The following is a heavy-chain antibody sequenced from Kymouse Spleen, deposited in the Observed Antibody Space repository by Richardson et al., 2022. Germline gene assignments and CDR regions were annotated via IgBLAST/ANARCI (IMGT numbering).Heavy chain of an antibody. CDR1: GFTFSSYG. Sequence: QVQLVESGGGVVQPGRSLRLSCAASGFTFSSYGMHWVRQAPGKGLEWVAVISYDGSNKYYADSVKGRFTISRDNSKNTLYLQMNSLRAEDTAVYYCAKKGNWNENWFDPWGQGTLVTVSS. CDR3: AKKGNWNENWFDP. CDR2: ISYDGSNK. V-gene: IGHV3-30*18. D-gene: IGHD1-20*01. J-gene: IGHJ5*02.